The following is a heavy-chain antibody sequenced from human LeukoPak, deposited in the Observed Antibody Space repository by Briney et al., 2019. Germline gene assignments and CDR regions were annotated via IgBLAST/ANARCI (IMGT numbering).Heavy chain of an antibody. V-gene: IGHV3-23*01. CDR1: GFTFSSYA. CDR3: AKDKSVSIAVAGTDY. CDR2: ISGSGGST. J-gene: IGHJ4*02. D-gene: IGHD6-19*01. Sequence: PGGSLRLSCAASGFTFSSYAMSWVRQAPGKGLEWVSAISGSGGSTYYADSVKGRFTISGDNSKNTLYLQMNSLRAEDTAVYYCAKDKSVSIAVAGTDYWGQGTLVTVSS.